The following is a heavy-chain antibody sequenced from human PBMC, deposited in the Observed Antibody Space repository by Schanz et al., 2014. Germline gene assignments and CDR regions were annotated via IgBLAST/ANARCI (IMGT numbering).Heavy chain of an antibody. Sequence: QVQLVQSGGEVKTPGASVKVSCKASGYTFTRSGISWVRQAPGQGLEWMGWIGGSDGNTNFAQKFQGRVTMTTDTSTSTVYMELRSLRSDDTAVYYCAKAPYADYGYFDYWGQGTLVTVSS. CDR1: GYTFTRSG. CDR3: AKAPYADYGYFDY. V-gene: IGHV1-18*01. J-gene: IGHJ4*02. D-gene: IGHD4-17*01. CDR2: IGGSDGNT.